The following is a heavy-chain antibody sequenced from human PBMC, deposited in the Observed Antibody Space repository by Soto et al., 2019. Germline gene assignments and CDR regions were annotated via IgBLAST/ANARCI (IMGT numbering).Heavy chain of an antibody. CDR3: ARALLYGDYVY. V-gene: IGHV1-3*01. CDR1: GDRFTKHT. J-gene: IGHJ4*02. Sequence: ASVKPSCKACGDRFTKHTLHWVRQAPGQSLEWMGWINALNGDTKYSQKFQDRVTITGDTSASTAYMELSSLRSEDTSVYYCARALLYGDYVYWGQGTLVTVSS. D-gene: IGHD4-17*01. CDR2: INALNGDT.